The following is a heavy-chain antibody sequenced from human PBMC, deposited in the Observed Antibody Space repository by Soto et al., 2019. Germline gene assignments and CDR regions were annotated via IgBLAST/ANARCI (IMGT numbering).Heavy chain of an antibody. Sequence: GESLKISCKGSGYSFTTYWIAWVRQMPGKGLEWVGIIYPGDSDTRYSPSFEGHVTISVDKSISTAFLQWYSLKASDNAIYYCARHSTSAPKDYWGQGTLVTVSS. V-gene: IGHV5-51*01. CDR3: ARHSTSAPKDY. CDR1: GYSFTTYW. J-gene: IGHJ4*01. D-gene: IGHD3-10*01. CDR2: IYPGDSDT.